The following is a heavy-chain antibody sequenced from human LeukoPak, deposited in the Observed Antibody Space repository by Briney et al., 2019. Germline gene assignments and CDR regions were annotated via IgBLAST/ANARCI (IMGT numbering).Heavy chain of an antibody. CDR3: ARDVYFDSSAYSNYYYYAMDV. CDR1: GFTFSSYW. Sequence: PGGSLRLSCAASGFTFSSYWMHWVRQAPGKGLVWVSRINSDGSSTNYADSVKGRFTISRDNAKNTLYLQMKSLTVEDTAVYSCARDVYFDSSAYSNYYYYAMDVWGQRTTVTVSS. J-gene: IGHJ6*02. CDR2: INSDGSST. D-gene: IGHD3-22*01. V-gene: IGHV3-74*01.